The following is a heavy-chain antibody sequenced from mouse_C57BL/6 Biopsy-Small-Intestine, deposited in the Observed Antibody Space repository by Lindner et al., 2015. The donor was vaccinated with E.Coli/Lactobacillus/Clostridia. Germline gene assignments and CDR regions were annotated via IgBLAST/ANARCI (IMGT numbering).Heavy chain of an antibody. D-gene: IGHD2-10*01. Sequence: VQLQESGPELVKPGASVKIPCKASGYSFTGYYMNWVKQSPEKSLEWIGEINPSTGGTTYNQKFKAKATLTVDKSSSTAYMQLKSLTSEDSAVYYCARSYYDNLDYWGQGTTLTVSS. CDR3: ARSYYDNLDY. CDR1: GYSFTGYY. J-gene: IGHJ2*01. V-gene: IGHV1-42*01. CDR2: INPSTGGT.